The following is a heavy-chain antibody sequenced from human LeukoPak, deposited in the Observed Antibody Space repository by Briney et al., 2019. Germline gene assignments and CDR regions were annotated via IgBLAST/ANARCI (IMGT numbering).Heavy chain of an antibody. V-gene: IGHV3-33*06. CDR2: IWYDGSNK. CDR1: GFTFSNYG. Sequence: GGSLRLSCAAAGFTFSNYGMHWVRQAPGKGLEWVAVIWYDGSNKYYADSVKGRFTISRDNSKNTLYLQMNSLRAEDTAVYYCAKDKQGDYFDYWGQGTLVTVSS. D-gene: IGHD6-13*01. CDR3: AKDKQGDYFDY. J-gene: IGHJ4*02.